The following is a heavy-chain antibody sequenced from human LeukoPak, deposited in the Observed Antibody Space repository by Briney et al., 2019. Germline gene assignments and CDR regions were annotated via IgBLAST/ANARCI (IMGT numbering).Heavy chain of an antibody. Sequence: SQTLSLTCTVSGVSISSGGYYWSWIRQHPGKGLEWIGYIYYSGSTYYNPSLKSRVTISVDTSKNQFSLKLSSVTAADTAVYYCARDLLYDYVWGSYRYLDYWGQGTLVTVSS. J-gene: IGHJ4*02. CDR3: ARDLLYDYVWGSYRYLDY. V-gene: IGHV4-31*03. D-gene: IGHD3-16*02. CDR2: IYYSGST. CDR1: GVSISSGGYY.